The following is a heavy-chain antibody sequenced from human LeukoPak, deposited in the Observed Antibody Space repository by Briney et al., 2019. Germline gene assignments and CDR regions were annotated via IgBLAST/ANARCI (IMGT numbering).Heavy chain of an antibody. CDR1: GGSISSSSYY. V-gene: IGHV4-39*07. CDR3: ARDQRWLYYYYCMDV. J-gene: IGHJ6*02. CDR2: IYYSGST. Sequence: SETLSLTWTVSGGSISSSSYYWGWIRRPPGKGLEWIGSIYYSGSTYYNPSLKSRVTISVDTSKNQFSLKLSSVTAADTAVYYCARDQRWLYYYYCMDVRGQGTTVTVSS. D-gene: IGHD5-24*01.